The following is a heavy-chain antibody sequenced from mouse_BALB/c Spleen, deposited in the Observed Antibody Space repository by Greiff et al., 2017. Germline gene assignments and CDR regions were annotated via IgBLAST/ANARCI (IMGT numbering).Heavy chain of an antibody. V-gene: IGHV5-17*02. D-gene: IGHD2-2*01. CDR2: ISSGSSTI. Sequence: EVKLMESGGGLVQPGGSRKLSCAASGFTFSSFGMHWVRQAPEKGLEWVAYISSGSSTIYYADTVKGRFTISRDNPKNTLFLQMTSLRSEDTAMYYCARDSIYYGYDDGYAMDYWGQGTSVTVSS. CDR1: GFTFSSFG. J-gene: IGHJ4*01. CDR3: ARDSIYYGYDDGYAMDY.